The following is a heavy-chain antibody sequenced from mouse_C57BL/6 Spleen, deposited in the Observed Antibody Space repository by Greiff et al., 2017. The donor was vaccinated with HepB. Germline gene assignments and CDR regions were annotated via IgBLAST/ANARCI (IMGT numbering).Heavy chain of an antibody. CDR1: GYTFTSYW. V-gene: IGHV1-64*01. J-gene: IGHJ3*01. D-gene: IGHD1-2*01. Sequence: QVQLQQPGAELVKPGASVKLSCKASGYTFTSYWMHWVKQRPGQGLEWIGMIHPNSGSTNYNEKFKSKATLTVDKSSSTAYMQLSSLTSEDSAVYYCARDLYGAGFAYWGQGTLVTVSA. CDR3: ARDLYGAGFAY. CDR2: IHPNSGST.